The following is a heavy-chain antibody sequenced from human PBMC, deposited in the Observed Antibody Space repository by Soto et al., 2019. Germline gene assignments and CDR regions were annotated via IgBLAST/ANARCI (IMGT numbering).Heavy chain of an antibody. D-gene: IGHD1-26*01. V-gene: IGHV3-23*01. CDR2: ISGSGGST. J-gene: IGHJ4*02. CDR1: GFTFSSYA. CDR3: ARRGGGSYYDN. Sequence: EVQLLESGGGLVQPGGSLRLSCAASGFTFSSYAMRWVRQAPVKGLEWVSAISGSGGSTYYADSVKGRFTICRDNSKNTLYLQMKRLRAEETAVYSWARRGGGSYYDNWGQGTLVTVSS.